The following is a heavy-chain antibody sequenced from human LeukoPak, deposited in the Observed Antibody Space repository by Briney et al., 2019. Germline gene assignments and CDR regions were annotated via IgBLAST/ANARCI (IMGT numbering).Heavy chain of an antibody. CDR3: ARATMKYYYYYMDV. Sequence: ASVKVSCKASGYTFTIYDINWVRQATGQGLEWMGWMNPNSGNTGYAQKFQGRVTMTRNTSISTAYMELSSLRSEDTAVYYCARATMKYYYYYMDVWGKGTTVTVSS. CDR2: MNPNSGNT. D-gene: IGHD5-24*01. CDR1: GYTFTIYD. J-gene: IGHJ6*03. V-gene: IGHV1-8*01.